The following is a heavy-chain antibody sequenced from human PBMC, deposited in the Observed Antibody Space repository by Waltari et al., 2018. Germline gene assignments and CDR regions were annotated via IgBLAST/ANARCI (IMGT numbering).Heavy chain of an antibody. CDR3: ARSDCSSTSCYYFDY. J-gene: IGHJ4*02. CDR1: GGYISSYY. V-gene: IGHV4-59*01. D-gene: IGHD2-2*01. Sequence: QVQLQESGPGLVKPSETLSLTCTVSGGYISSYYWSWIRQPPGKGLEWIGYIYYSWSTNYNPSLKSRVTISVDTSKNQFSLKLSSVTAADTAVYYCARSDCSSTSCYYFDYWGQGTLVTVSS. CDR2: IYYSWST.